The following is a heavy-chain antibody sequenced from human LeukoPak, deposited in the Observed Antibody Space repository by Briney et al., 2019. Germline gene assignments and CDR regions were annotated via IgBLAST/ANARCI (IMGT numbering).Heavy chain of an antibody. V-gene: IGHV1-2*02. J-gene: IGHJ3*02. Sequence: ASVKVSCKASGYTFTGYYMHWVRQAPGQGLEWMGWINPNSGDTNYTQKFQGRVTMTRDTSISTAYMELRSLRSDDTAVYYCARDCMPHTHPQQRGAFDIWGQGTMVTVSS. CDR1: GYTFTGYY. D-gene: IGHD6-13*01. CDR3: ARDCMPHTHPQQRGAFDI. CDR2: INPNSGDT.